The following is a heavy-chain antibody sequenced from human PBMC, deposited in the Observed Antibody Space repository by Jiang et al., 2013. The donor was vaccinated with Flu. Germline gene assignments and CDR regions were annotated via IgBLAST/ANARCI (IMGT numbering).Heavy chain of an antibody. J-gene: IGHJ4*02. Sequence: FTSYWISWVRQMPEGLEWMGRIDPSDSYTNYSPSFQGHVTISADKSISIAYLQWSSLKASDTAMYYCARTYYYGSGRRSYYFDYWGQGTLVTVSS. CDR3: ARTYYYGSGRRSYYFDY. CDR2: IDPSDSYT. V-gene: IGHV5-10-1*01. D-gene: IGHD3-10*01. CDR1: FTSYW.